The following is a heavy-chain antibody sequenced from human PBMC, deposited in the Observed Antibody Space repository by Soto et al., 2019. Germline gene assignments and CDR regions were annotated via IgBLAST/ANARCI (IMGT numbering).Heavy chain of an antibody. J-gene: IGHJ4*02. CDR2: IYYSGST. V-gene: IGHV4-59*01. CDR1: CGSISSYY. Sequence: ASATLSLTCTVSCGSISSYYWSWIRQPPGKGLEWIGYIYYSGSTNYNPSLKSRVTISVDTSKNQFSLKLSSVTAADTAVYYCARRYGGNFSYWGQGTLVTVSS. D-gene: IGHD1-26*01. CDR3: ARRYGGNFSY.